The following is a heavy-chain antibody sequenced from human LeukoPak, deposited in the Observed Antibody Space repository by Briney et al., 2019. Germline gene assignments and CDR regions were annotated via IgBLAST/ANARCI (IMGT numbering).Heavy chain of an antibody. CDR2: IYHSGST. Sequence: SETLSLTCTVSGYSISSGYYWGWLRQPPGKGLEWIGSIYHSGSTYYNPSLKSRVTISVDTSKNQFSLKLSSVTAADTAVYYCARVSRRDGYKDYWGQGTLVTVSS. CDR1: GYSISSGYY. CDR3: ARVSRRDGYKDY. D-gene: IGHD5-24*01. J-gene: IGHJ4*02. V-gene: IGHV4-38-2*02.